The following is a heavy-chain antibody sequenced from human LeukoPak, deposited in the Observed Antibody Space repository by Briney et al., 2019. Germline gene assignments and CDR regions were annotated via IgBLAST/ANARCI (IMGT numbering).Heavy chain of an antibody. D-gene: IGHD2-15*01. CDR3: ANRVRGTYYFDS. Sequence: QPGRSLRLSCVAPGFTFSSYGMHWVRQAPGKGLEWVAIISYDGSNKYYADSVKGRFTISRDNSKNTLYLQMNSLRAENTAVYYCANRVRGTYYFDSWGQGTLVTVSS. CDR1: GFTFSSYG. V-gene: IGHV3-30*18. CDR2: ISYDGSNK. J-gene: IGHJ4*02.